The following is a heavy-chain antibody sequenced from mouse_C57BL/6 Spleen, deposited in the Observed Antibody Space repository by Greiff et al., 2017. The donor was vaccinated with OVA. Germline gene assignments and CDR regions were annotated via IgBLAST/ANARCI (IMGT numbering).Heavy chain of an antibody. Sequence: EVKLEESGGGLVQPGGSLKLSCAASGFTFSDYYMYWVRQTPEKRLEWVAYISNGGGSTYYPDTVKGRFTISRDNAKNTLYLQMSRLKSEDTAMYYCARQLGRGYWYFDVWGTGTTVTVSS. CDR2: ISNGGGST. D-gene: IGHD4-1*01. V-gene: IGHV5-12*01. CDR3: ARQLGRGYWYFDV. CDR1: GFTFSDYY. J-gene: IGHJ1*03.